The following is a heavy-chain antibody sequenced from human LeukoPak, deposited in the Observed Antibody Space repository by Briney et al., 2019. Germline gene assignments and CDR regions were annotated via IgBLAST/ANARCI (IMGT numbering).Heavy chain of an antibody. CDR1: GFTVSSSY. Sequence: GGSLRLSCAASGFTVSSSYMSWVGKAPGRGLDWVSVIHSGGSTSYADSVKGRFTISRDNSKNTLFLQMTSLRAEDTALYYCARDSDNGARYFQHWGQGTLVTVSS. CDR3: ARDSDNGARYFQH. D-gene: IGHD4-17*01. J-gene: IGHJ1*01. V-gene: IGHV3-53*01. CDR2: IHSGGST.